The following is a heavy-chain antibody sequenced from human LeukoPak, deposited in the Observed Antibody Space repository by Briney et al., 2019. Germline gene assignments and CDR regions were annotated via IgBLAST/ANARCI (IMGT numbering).Heavy chain of an antibody. CDR3: ARTRTVTPAWWYFDL. V-gene: IGHV4-34*01. J-gene: IGHJ2*01. Sequence: PSETLSLTCAVYGGSFSGYYWSWIRQPPGKGREWIGEINHSGSTNYNPSLKSRVTISVDTSKNQFSLNLSSVTAADTAVYYCARTRTVTPAWWYFDLWGRGTLVTVSS. CDR1: GGSFSGYY. CDR2: INHSGST. D-gene: IGHD4-17*01.